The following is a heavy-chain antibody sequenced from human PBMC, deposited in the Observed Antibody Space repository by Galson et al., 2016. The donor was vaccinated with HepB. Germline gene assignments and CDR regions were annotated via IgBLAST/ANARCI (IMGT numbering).Heavy chain of an antibody. V-gene: IGHV3-23*01. CDR1: GFTFSDYA. CDR2: IRGTGVTP. Sequence: SLRLSCAASGFTFSDYAMSWVHQAPGKGLQWVSNIRGTGVTPHYPDPVKGRFTISRGNSKNTLYLQMSSLIAEGTDMYYFGKATPYYDVWPGFFLYYSDYWRHGALVPVSS. J-gene: IGHJ4*01. CDR3: GKATPYYDVWPGFFLYYSDY. D-gene: IGHD3-3*01.